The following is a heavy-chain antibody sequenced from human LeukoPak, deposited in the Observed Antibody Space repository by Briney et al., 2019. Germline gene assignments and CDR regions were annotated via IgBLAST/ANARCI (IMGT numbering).Heavy chain of an antibody. Sequence: SETLCLTCTVSGGSISSYYWSWIRQPAGKELERIGRIYTSGSTNYNPSLKGRVTMSVDTSKNQFSLKLSSVTAADTAVYYCARVGYDFWSGYLSYWGQGTLVTVSS. J-gene: IGHJ4*02. D-gene: IGHD3-3*01. CDR1: GGSISSYY. V-gene: IGHV4-4*07. CDR2: IYTSGST. CDR3: ARVGYDFWSGYLSY.